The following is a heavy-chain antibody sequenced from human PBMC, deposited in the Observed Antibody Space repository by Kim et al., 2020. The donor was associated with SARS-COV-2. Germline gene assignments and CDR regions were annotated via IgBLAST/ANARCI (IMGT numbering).Heavy chain of an antibody. CDR1: GYTFTGYY. V-gene: IGHV1-2*02. J-gene: IGHJ5*02. CDR2: INPNSGGT. D-gene: IGHD6-13*01. CDR3: ARVWAAAAGTVVNWFDP. Sequence: ASVKVSCKASGYTFTGYYMHWVRQAPGQGLEWMGWINPNSGGTNYAQKFQGRVTMTRDTSISTAYMELSRLRSDDTAVYYCARVWAAAAGTVVNWFDPWGQGTLVTVSS.